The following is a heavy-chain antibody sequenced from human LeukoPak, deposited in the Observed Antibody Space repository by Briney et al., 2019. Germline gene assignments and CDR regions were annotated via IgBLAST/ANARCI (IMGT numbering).Heavy chain of an antibody. CDR3: ARRRGGFGEGEFIY. Sequence: SESLSLTCNVSGGSMSGYYWAWIRQPPGKGLEWICHIHSTGSPTYNPPLKSRVTMSIDTSKNQFSLSLSSAAAADTAFYYCARRRGGFGEGEFIYWGQGTLVTVSS. CDR2: IHSTGSP. D-gene: IGHD3-16*01. J-gene: IGHJ4*02. CDR1: GGSMSGYY. V-gene: IGHV4-4*09.